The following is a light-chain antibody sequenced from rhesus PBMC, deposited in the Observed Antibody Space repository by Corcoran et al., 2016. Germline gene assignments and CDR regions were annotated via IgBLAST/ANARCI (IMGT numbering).Light chain of an antibody. CDR2: KAS. CDR3: QQYYGTPYN. V-gene: IGKV1-74*01. Sequence: DIQMTQSPSSLSASVGDRVTITCRASENVNNKLNWYQQKPGKAPKLLSSKASTFQSGVPSRVRGSGSRTDYTFTSLGLKSGDFSTEYCQQYYGTPYNFGQGTKVEIK. CDR1: ENVNNK. J-gene: IGKJ2*01.